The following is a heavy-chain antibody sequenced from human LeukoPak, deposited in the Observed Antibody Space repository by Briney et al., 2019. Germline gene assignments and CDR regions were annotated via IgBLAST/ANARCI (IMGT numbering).Heavy chain of an antibody. J-gene: IGHJ4*02. V-gene: IGHV3-21*01. CDR1: AASGFAFSSYN. CDR2: ISSSSSNYI. D-gene: IGHD1-26*01. Sequence: GGSLRLSCAASAASGFAFSSYNINWVRQAPGKGLEWVSSISSSSSNYIYYADSVKGRFTISRDNAKNSLYLQMTSLRAEDTAVYYCARASGSFFDYWGQGTLVTVSS. CDR3: ARASGSFFDY.